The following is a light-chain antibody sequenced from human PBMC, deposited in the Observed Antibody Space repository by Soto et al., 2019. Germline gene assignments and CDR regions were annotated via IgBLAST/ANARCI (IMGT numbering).Light chain of an antibody. J-gene: IGKJ4*02. CDR1: QGIASY. V-gene: IGKV1-9*01. CDR2: AAS. CDR3: QQLNSYPLT. Sequence: QLTQSPSSLSASVGDRVTITCRASQGIASYLAWYQQKPGQAPNLLIYAASTLQSGVPSRFSGSGSGTDFTLYISSLQPEDFATYYCQQLNSYPLTFGGGTKVEI.